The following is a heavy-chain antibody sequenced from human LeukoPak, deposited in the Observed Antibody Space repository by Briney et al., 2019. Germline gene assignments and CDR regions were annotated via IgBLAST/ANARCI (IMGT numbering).Heavy chain of an antibody. Sequence: PGGSLRLSCAASGFTFSNYYMTWIRQAPGKGLEWVSSISSSSSYIYYADSVKGRFTISRDNAKNSLYLQMNSLRAEDTAVYYCARARGAAASEYYFDYWGQGTLVTVSS. J-gene: IGHJ4*02. V-gene: IGHV3-21*01. CDR1: GFTFSNYY. CDR2: ISSSSSYI. CDR3: ARARGAAASEYYFDY. D-gene: IGHD6-13*01.